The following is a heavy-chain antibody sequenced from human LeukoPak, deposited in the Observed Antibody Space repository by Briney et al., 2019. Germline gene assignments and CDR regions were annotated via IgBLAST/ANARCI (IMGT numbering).Heavy chain of an antibody. V-gene: IGHV4-61*02. CDR1: GDFISSASYC. CDR2: FYSNGST. J-gene: IGHJ6*03. D-gene: IGHD3-22*01. Sequence: PSETLSLTCAVSGDFISSASYCWSWVRQPAGKGLEWIGRFYSNGSTNYNPSLKSRVTISVDTSQNQFSLRLNSVAVADTAVYYCARVNRNFYYDSSGYGHFYYMDVWGKGTTVTVSS. CDR3: ARVNRNFYYDSSGYGHFYYMDV.